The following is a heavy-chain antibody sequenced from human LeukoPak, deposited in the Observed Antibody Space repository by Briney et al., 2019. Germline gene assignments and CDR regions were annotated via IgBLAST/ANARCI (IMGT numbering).Heavy chain of an antibody. Sequence: GGSLRLSCAASGFTFSSYWMSWVSKAPGKGLDWVANIKQDGSEKYYVDSVKGRFTISRDNAKNSLYLQMNSLRAEDTAVYYCARGPLLLWFGELFSYWGQGTLVTVSS. CDR2: IKQDGSEK. CDR3: ARGPLLLWFGELFSY. CDR1: GFTFSSYW. V-gene: IGHV3-7*01. J-gene: IGHJ4*02. D-gene: IGHD3-10*01.